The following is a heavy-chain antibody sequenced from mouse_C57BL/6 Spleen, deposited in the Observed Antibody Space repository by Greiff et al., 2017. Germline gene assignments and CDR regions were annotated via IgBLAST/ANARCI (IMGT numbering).Heavy chain of an antibody. Sequence: QVQLQQPGAELVRPGSSVKLSCKASGYTFTSYWLHWVKQRPIQGLEWIGNIDPSDSETHYNQTFKDKATLTVDKSSSTDYMQLSSLTSEDSAVYYCALGGITTAPAWFAYWGQGTLVTVSA. CDR3: ALGGITTAPAWFAY. J-gene: IGHJ3*01. D-gene: IGHD1-1*01. CDR2: IDPSDSET. CDR1: GYTFTSYW. V-gene: IGHV1-52*01.